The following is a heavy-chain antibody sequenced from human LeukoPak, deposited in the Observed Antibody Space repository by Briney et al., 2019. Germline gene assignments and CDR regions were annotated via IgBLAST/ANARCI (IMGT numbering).Heavy chain of an antibody. CDR3: AKDRDDFWSGSPSAY. Sequence: PGGSLRLSCAASGFTFSSYGMHWVRQAPGKGLEWVAFIRYDGSSKYYADSVKGRFTISRDNSKNTLYLQMNSLRAEDTAVYYCAKDRDDFWSGSPSAYWGQGTLVTVSS. V-gene: IGHV3-30*02. CDR1: GFTFSSYG. CDR2: IRYDGSSK. J-gene: IGHJ4*02. D-gene: IGHD3-3*01.